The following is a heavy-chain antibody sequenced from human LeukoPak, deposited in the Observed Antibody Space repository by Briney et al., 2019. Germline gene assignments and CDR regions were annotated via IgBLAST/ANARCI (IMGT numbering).Heavy chain of an antibody. CDR3: ARHSLNNYGSYY. V-gene: IGHV4-39*01. D-gene: IGHD5-24*01. CDR2: IHYDGNT. CDR1: GGSISSSTYS. Sequence: SEALSLTCTVSGGSISSSTYSWTWIRQPPGKGLEWIGSIHYDGNTYYKPSLKSRVTISVDTSKIQFSLRLSSATAADMATYYCARHSLNNYGSYYWGQGTLVTVSS. J-gene: IGHJ4*02.